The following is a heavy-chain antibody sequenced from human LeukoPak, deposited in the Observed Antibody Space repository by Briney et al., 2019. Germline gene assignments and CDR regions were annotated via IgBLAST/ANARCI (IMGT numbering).Heavy chain of an antibody. CDR3: ARHESYGDANWFDP. Sequence: PSETLYLTCTFPGGSITGYYCSWIRQSPGEGLEWIGHVYHNGVTNHNPSLRSRVTMSVDTSQNQFSLKLNSVTAADTAVYYCARHESYGDANWFDPWGQGTLVTVSS. J-gene: IGHJ5*02. D-gene: IGHD4-17*01. CDR2: VYHNGVT. CDR1: GGSITGYY. V-gene: IGHV4-59*08.